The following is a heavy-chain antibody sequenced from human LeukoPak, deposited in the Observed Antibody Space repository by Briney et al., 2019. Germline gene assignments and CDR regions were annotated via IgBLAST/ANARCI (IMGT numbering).Heavy chain of an antibody. J-gene: IGHJ4*02. CDR1: GFTFSCYW. CDR2: KNQEGSDK. CDR3: ARGGDY. V-gene: IGHV3-7*05. Sequence: GGSLRLSCVASGFTFSCYWMSWLRQAPGKGLEWVANKNQEGSDKYYVDSVKGRFTISRDNAKNSLYLQMNSLRAEDTGVYYCARGGDYWGQGTLVTVSS.